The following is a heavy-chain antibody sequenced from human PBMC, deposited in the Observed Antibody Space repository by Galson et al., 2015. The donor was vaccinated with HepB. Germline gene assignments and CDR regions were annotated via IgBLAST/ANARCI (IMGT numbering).Heavy chain of an antibody. V-gene: IGHV1-69*13. CDR1: GGTFSSYA. CDR3: ARGDYGDWYYFDY. J-gene: IGHJ4*02. CDR2: IIPIFGTA. Sequence: SVKVSCKASGGTFSSYAISWVRQAPGQGLEWMGGIIPIFGTANYAQKFQGRVTITADESASTAYMELSSLRSEDTAVYYCARGDYGDWYYFDYWGQGTLVTVSS. D-gene: IGHD4-17*01.